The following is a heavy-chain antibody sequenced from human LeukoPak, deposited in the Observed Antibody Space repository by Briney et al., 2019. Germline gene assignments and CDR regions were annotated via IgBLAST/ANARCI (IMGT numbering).Heavy chain of an antibody. J-gene: IGHJ4*02. CDR1: GGSISSYY. V-gene: IGHV4-59*01. D-gene: IGHD3-10*01. CDR2: IYYSGST. CDR3: ARRSGDSYLRYFDY. Sequence: PSETLSLTCTVSGGSISSYYWSWIRQPPGKGLEWIGYIYYSGSTNYNPSLKSRVTISVDTSNNQFSLKLSFVTAADRAVYYCARRSGDSYLRYFDYWGQGTLVTVSS.